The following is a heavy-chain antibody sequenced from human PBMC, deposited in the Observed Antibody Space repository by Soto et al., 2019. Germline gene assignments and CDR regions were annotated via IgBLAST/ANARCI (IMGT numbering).Heavy chain of an antibody. J-gene: IGHJ1*01. CDR1: GGSFSDYY. CDR3: ARSRGGVQD. V-gene: IGHV4-34*01. CDR2: FTDSGIT. Sequence: QGQLQQWGAGLLKPSETLSLICAGYGGSFSDYYWGWIRQPPGKGLEFIGEFTDSGITNYNPSLKSRGTVSADTVNNQFSLKLRSVTAADTAVYYCARSRGGVQDWGQGTLVTVSS. D-gene: IGHD3-10*01.